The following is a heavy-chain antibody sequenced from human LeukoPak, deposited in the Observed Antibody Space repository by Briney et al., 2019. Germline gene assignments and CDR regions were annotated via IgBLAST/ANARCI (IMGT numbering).Heavy chain of an antibody. Sequence: GRSLRLSCAASGFTFDDYAMHWVRQAPGKGLEWVSGISWNSGSIGYADSVKGRFTISRDNAKNSLYLQMNSLRSDDTAVYYCARDRESEGYSDAFDIWGQGTMVTVSS. CDR2: ISWNSGSI. CDR3: ARDRESEGYSDAFDI. D-gene: IGHD3-22*01. CDR1: GFTFDDYA. J-gene: IGHJ3*02. V-gene: IGHV3-9*01.